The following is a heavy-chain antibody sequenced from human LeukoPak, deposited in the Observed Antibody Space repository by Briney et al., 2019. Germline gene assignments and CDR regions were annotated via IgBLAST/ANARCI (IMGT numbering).Heavy chain of an antibody. D-gene: IGHD5-18*01. Sequence: AGGSLRLSCAASGFTFSSYSMNWVRQAPGKGLEWISYISSSSRTIYYADSVKGRFTISRDNAKNSLYLQMNSLRAEDTAVYYCARDYSYGLDYWGQGTLVTVSS. CDR2: ISSSSRTI. V-gene: IGHV3-48*04. CDR1: GFTFSSYS. J-gene: IGHJ4*02. CDR3: ARDYSYGLDY.